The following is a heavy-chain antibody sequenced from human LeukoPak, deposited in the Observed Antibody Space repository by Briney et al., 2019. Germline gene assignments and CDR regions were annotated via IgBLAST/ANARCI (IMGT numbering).Heavy chain of an antibody. J-gene: IGHJ4*02. CDR3: ARGRVGTTGTT. D-gene: IGHD1-1*01. CDR1: GGSISSYY. Sequence: SETLSLTCTVSGGSISSYYWSWIRQPPGKGLEWIGEINHSGSTNYNPSLKSRVTISVDTSKNQFSLKLSSVTAADTAVYYCARGRVGTTGTTWGQGTLVTVSS. CDR2: INHSGST. V-gene: IGHV4-34*01.